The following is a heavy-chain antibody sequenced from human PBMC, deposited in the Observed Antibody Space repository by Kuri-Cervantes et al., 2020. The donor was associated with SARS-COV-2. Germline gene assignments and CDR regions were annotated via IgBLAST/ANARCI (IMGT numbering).Heavy chain of an antibody. CDR3: ARASRLNSSGYYYSDPLLYFDY. D-gene: IGHD3-22*01. J-gene: IGHJ4*02. CDR1: GFTFSSYA. CDR2: INHSGST. Sequence: ESLKISCAASGFTFSSYAMSWVRQPPGKGLEWIGEINHSGSTNYNPSLKSRVTISVDTSKNQFSLKLSSVTAADTAVYYCARASRLNSSGYYYSDPLLYFDYWDQGTLVTVSS. V-gene: IGHV4-34*01.